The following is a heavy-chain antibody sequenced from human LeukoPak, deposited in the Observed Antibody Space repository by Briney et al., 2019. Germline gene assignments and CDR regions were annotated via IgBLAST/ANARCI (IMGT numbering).Heavy chain of an antibody. V-gene: IGHV4-59*01. J-gene: IGHJ3*02. CDR2: IYYSGST. CDR3: ARESGSLIAAAVNDAFDI. Sequence: PSETLSLTCTVSGGSITGYYWTWIRQPPGKGLEWIGYIYYSGSTNYNPSLKSRVTISVDTSKNQFSLKLSSVTAADTAVYYCARESGSLIAAAVNDAFDIWGQGTMVTVSS. D-gene: IGHD6-13*01. CDR1: GGSITGYY.